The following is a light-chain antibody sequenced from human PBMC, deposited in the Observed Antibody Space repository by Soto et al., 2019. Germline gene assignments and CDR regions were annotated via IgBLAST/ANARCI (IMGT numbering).Light chain of an antibody. CDR2: DVS. J-gene: IGLJ1*01. Sequence: QSVLTHPASVSGSPGQSITISCTGTSSDVGGYNYVSWYQQHPGKAPKLMIYDVSNRPSGVSNRFSGSKSGNTASLTISGLQAEDEADYYCSSYTSSSTLYVFGTGTKVT. CDR3: SSYTSSSTLYV. CDR1: SSDVGGYNY. V-gene: IGLV2-14*01.